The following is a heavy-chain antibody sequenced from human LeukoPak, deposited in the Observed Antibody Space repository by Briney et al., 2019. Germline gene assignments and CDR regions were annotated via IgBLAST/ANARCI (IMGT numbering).Heavy chain of an antibody. CDR3: ARHQLERSPLDGMDV. CDR1: GYSFTSYW. J-gene: IGHJ6*02. Sequence: GESLKISCKGSGYSFTSYWIGWVRQMPGKGLEWMGIIYPGDSDTRYSPSFQGQVTISADKSISTAYLQWSSLKASDTAMYYCARHQLERSPLDGMDVWGQGTTVTVSS. V-gene: IGHV5-51*01. CDR2: IYPGDSDT. D-gene: IGHD1-1*01.